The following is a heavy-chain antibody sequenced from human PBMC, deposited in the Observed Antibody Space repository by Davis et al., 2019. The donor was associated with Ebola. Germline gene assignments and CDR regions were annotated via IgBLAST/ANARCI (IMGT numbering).Heavy chain of an antibody. D-gene: IGHD6-13*01. CDR2: INHSGST. Sequence: MPSETLSLTCAVYGGSFSGYYWNWIRQPPGKGLEWIGEINHSGSTNYNPSLKSRVTISVDTSKNQFSLKLSSVTAADTAVYYCARLASSSFGYWGQGTLVTVSS. CDR1: GGSFSGYY. V-gene: IGHV4-34*01. CDR3: ARLASSSFGY. J-gene: IGHJ4*02.